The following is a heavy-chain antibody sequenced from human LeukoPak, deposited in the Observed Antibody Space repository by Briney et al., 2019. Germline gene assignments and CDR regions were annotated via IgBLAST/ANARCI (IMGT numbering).Heavy chain of an antibody. CDR2: THTNGRT. CDR3: ARHYLRGDSSFDI. Sequence: SETLSLTFTVSGGSISTHYWSWIRQPPGKGLEWISYTHTNGRTKYNPSLKTRVTITLDTSKEQFSLKLSSVTAADTAVYFCARHYLRGDSSFDIWDQGTMVTVSS. J-gene: IGHJ3*02. CDR1: GGSISTHY. V-gene: IGHV4-59*08. D-gene: IGHD2-21*02.